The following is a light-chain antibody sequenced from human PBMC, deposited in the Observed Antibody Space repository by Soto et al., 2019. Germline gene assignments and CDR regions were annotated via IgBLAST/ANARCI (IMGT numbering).Light chain of an antibody. Sequence: IQLTQSPSSLSASVGDRVTITCRASQGIRSSLAWYQQKPGRAPKVLIAAASTLQSGVPSRFSGGGSGTALTLTISCLQPEDFATYYCKLLQSYPITVGQGTRLEI. J-gene: IGKJ5*01. CDR2: AAS. CDR1: QGIRSS. CDR3: KLLQSYPIT. V-gene: IGKV1-9*01.